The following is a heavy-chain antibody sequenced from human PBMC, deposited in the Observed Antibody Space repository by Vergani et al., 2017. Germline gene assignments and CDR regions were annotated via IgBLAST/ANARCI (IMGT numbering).Heavy chain of an antibody. V-gene: IGHV4-30-4*01. CDR1: GGSISSSSYY. CDR2: IYYSGST. Sequence: QLQLQESGPGLVKPSETLSLTCTVSGGSISSSSYYWSWIRQPPGKGLEWIGHIYYSGSTYYNPSLKSRVTISLDTSKNQFSLKLSSVTAADTAVYYCARDPVTPINGMDVWGQGTTVTVSS. J-gene: IGHJ6*02. CDR3: ARDPVTPINGMDV.